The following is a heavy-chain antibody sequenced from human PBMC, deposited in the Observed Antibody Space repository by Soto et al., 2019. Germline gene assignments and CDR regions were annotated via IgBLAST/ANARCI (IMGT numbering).Heavy chain of an antibody. Sequence: SVKVSCKASGGTFSSHAISWVRQAPGRGLEWMGGSIPIFGTTNYAQNFRARVTITADESTSTAYMELSSLTSEDTAVYYCGSVGYCSSTNCLFYYYHYGMDVWGQGTTVTVSS. CDR3: GSVGYCSSTNCLFYYYHYGMDV. CDR1: GGTFSSHA. V-gene: IGHV1-69*13. CDR2: SIPIFGTT. D-gene: IGHD2-2*03. J-gene: IGHJ6*02.